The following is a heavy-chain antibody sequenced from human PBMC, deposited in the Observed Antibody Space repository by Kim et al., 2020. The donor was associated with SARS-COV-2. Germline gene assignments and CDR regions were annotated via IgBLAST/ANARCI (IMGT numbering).Heavy chain of an antibody. CDR2: GT. D-gene: IGHD1-26*01. V-gene: IGHV1-2*02. Sequence: GTKYAQKFQGRVTTTRDTSTSTAYMELTSLRSDDTAVYYCAREGATDAFDIWGQGAMVTVST. CDR3: AREGATDAFDI. J-gene: IGHJ3*02.